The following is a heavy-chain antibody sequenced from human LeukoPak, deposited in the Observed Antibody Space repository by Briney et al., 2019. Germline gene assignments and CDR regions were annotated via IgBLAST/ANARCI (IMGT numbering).Heavy chain of an antibody. Sequence: ASVKVSCKASGYTFTSYGISWVRQAPGQGLEWMGWISAYNGNTNYAQKLQGRVTMTTDTSTSTAYMELSSLRSEDTAVYYCARDRNLGYCSGGSCYPLSAFDIWGQGTMVTVSS. CDR3: ARDRNLGYCSGGSCYPLSAFDI. D-gene: IGHD2-15*01. V-gene: IGHV1-18*01. CDR1: GYTFTSYG. CDR2: ISAYNGNT. J-gene: IGHJ3*02.